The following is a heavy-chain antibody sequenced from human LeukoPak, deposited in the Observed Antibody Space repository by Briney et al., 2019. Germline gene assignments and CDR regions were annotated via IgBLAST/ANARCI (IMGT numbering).Heavy chain of an antibody. Sequence: GGSLRLSCVASGFSFSSYPMSWVRQVPGKGLEWVSVIYSGGSTYYADSVKGRFTISRDNSKNTLYLQMNSLRTEDTAVYYCARSRKYSSGWYQDAFDIWGQGTMVTVSS. J-gene: IGHJ3*02. CDR3: ARSRKYSSGWYQDAFDI. D-gene: IGHD6-19*01. CDR2: IYSGGST. V-gene: IGHV3-53*01. CDR1: GFSFSSYP.